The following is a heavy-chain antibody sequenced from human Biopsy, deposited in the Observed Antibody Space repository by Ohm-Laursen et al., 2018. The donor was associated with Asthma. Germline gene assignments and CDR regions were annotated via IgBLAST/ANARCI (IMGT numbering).Heavy chain of an antibody. V-gene: IGHV4-30-2*01. CDR2: MYHSGRT. CDR1: GGSVSSGNNS. D-gene: IGHD2-21*02. CDR3: ARCSGDCPIRGFDS. J-gene: IGHJ4*02. Sequence: TLSLTCAVSGGSVSSGNNSWTWIRQPPGKGLEWIGYMYHSGRTYYNPSLKSRVNISVDKSKNQFSLKVNSATAADTAVYYCARCSGDCPIRGFDSWGPGTLVTVSS.